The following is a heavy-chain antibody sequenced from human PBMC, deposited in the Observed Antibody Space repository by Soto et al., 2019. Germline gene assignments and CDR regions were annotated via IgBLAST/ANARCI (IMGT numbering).Heavy chain of an antibody. CDR3: AKDRHFVWEMDY. V-gene: IGHV3-30*18. CDR1: GFTFSSYG. J-gene: IGHJ4*02. CDR2: ISYDGSNK. Sequence: QVQLVESGGGVVQPGRSLRLSCAASGFTFSSYGMHWVRQAPGKGLEWVAVISYDGSNKYYADSVKGRFTISRDNSKNTLYLQMNSLRAEDTAVYYCAKDRHFVWEMDYWGQGTLVTVSS. D-gene: IGHD3-16*01.